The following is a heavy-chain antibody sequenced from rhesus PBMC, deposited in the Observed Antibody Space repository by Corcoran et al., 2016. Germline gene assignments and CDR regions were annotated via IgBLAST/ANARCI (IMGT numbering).Heavy chain of an antibody. J-gene: IGHJ1*01. D-gene: IGHD5-42*01. Sequence: QVQLVQSGAEIKQPGASVKLSCKASGYTFTSYYMHWVRQAPGQGLEWIGLISPYNGNKGNAQKFQGRVTITTDKSTSTGYRELSSLRSEDTAVYYCTREGIRERYFEFWVHGALVTVSS. CDR3: TREGIRERYFEF. CDR1: GYTFTSYY. CDR2: ISPYNGNK. V-gene: IGHV1-1*01.